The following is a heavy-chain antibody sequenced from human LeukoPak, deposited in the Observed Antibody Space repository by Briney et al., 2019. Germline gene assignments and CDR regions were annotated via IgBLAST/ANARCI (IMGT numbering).Heavy chain of an antibody. V-gene: IGHV1-2*06. D-gene: IGHD6-19*01. CDR3: AGGSGWYKDAFDI. Sequence: ASVKVSCKASGYTFTGYYMHWVRQAPGQGLEWMGRINPNSGGTNYAQKFHGRVTMTRDTSISTAYMELSRLRSDDTAVYYCAGGSGWYKDAFDIWGQGTMVTVSS. J-gene: IGHJ3*02. CDR2: INPNSGGT. CDR1: GYTFTGYY.